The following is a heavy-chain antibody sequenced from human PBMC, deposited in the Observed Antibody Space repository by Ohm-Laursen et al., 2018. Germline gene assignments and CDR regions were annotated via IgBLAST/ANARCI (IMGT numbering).Heavy chain of an antibody. CDR1: GFTFSNAW. J-gene: IGHJ3*02. V-gene: IGHV3-15*01. CDR3: ATGLPAGDAFNI. CDR2: IKRKADGGTT. Sequence: SLRLSCAASGFTFSNAWMSWVRQAPGKGLEWVGRIKRKADGGTTDYAAPVKDRLTISRDDSKTTLYLQMNGLKTEDTAVYYCATGLPAGDAFNIWGQGTMVTVSS.